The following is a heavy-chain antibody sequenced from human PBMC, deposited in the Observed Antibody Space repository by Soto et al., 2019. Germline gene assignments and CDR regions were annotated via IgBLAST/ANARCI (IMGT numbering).Heavy chain of an antibody. CDR3: ARVGYCSSTSCYTGYYYYGMDV. J-gene: IGHJ6*02. CDR1: GYTFTSYG. Sequence: GASVKVSCKASGYTFTSYGISWVRQAPGQGLEWMGWISAYNGNTNYAQKLQGRVTMTTDTSTSTAYMELRSLRSDDTAVYYCARVGYCSSTSCYTGYYYYGMDVWGQGTTVTVSS. V-gene: IGHV1-18*04. CDR2: ISAYNGNT. D-gene: IGHD2-2*02.